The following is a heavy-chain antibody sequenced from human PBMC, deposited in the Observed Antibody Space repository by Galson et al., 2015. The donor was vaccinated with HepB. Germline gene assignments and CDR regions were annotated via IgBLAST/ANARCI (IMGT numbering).Heavy chain of an antibody. CDR1: GYTFTSYD. D-gene: IGHD3-3*01. Sequence: SVKVSCKASGYTFTSYDINWVRQATGQGLEWMGWMNPNSGNTGYAQKFQGRVTMTRNTSISTAYMELSSLRSEDTAVYYCARGSVPYYDCWGGYYGGAYYYYGMDVWGQGTTVTVSS. V-gene: IGHV1-8*01. J-gene: IGHJ6*02. CDR3: ARGSVPYYDCWGGYYGGAYYYYGMDV. CDR2: MNPNSGNT.